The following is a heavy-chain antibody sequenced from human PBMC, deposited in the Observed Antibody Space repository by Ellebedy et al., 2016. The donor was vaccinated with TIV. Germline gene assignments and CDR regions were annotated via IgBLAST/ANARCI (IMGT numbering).Heavy chain of an antibody. CDR1: GGSFTGYF. CDR2: VNPSGTT. D-gene: IGHD3-10*01. V-gene: IGHV4-34*01. CDR3: ARARGQYLYGSGSYFTN. J-gene: IGHJ4*02. Sequence: MPSETLSLTCAVYGGSFTGYFWSWIRQPPGKGLEWIGEVNPSGTTNDTPSLKSRVTISVDTPKKQFYLRLTSVTAADTAVYYCARARGQYLYGSGSYFTNWGQGEMVTVSS.